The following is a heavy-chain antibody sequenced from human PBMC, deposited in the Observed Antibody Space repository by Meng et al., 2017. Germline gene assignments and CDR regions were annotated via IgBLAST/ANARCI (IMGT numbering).Heavy chain of an antibody. Sequence: VQLVESGGGLVQPGGSLRLSCAASGLTFSSYGMTWVRQAPGKGLEWVSAIGGSGGSTYYADSVKGRFTISRDNSKNTLYLQMNSLRVEDTAVYYCAKLIAPSAYWGQGTLVTVSS. CDR2: IGGSGGST. V-gene: IGHV3-23*04. J-gene: IGHJ4*02. D-gene: IGHD2/OR15-2a*01. CDR3: AKLIAPSAY. CDR1: GLTFSSYG.